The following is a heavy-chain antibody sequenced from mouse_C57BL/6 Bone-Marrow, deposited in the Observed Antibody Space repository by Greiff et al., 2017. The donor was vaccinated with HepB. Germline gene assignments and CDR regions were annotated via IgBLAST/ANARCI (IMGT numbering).Heavy chain of an antibody. CDR2: IDPSDSYT. Sequence: QVQLQQPGAELVMPGASVKLSCKASGYTFTSYWMHWVKQRPGQGLEWIGEIDPSDSYTNYNQKFKGKSTVTVDKSSSTAYMQLSSLTSEDTAVDYCAGEFPCYYDSSYDYAMDYWGQGTSVTVTA. CDR3: AGEFPCYYDSSYDYAMDY. V-gene: IGHV1-69*01. D-gene: IGHD1-1*01. CDR1: GYTFTSYW. J-gene: IGHJ4*01.